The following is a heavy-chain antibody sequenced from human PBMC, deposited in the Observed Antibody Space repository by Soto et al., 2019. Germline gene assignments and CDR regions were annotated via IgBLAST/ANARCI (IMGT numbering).Heavy chain of an antibody. CDR3: ARGAGVLYYYDSSGYYQFDY. Sequence: SETLSLTCAVSGGSISSGGYSWSWIRQPPGKGLEWIGYIYHSGSTYYNPSLKSRVTISVDRSKNQFSLKLSSVTAADTAVYYCARGAGVLYYYDSSGYYQFDYWGQGTLVTVSS. CDR1: GGSISSGGYS. J-gene: IGHJ4*02. CDR2: IYHSGST. D-gene: IGHD3-22*01. V-gene: IGHV4-30-2*02.